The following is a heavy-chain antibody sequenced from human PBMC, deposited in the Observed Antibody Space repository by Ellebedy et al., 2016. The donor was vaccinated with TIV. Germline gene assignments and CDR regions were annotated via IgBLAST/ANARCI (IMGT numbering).Heavy chain of an antibody. CDR3: ATETPYSGSYYY. D-gene: IGHD1-26*01. Sequence: GESLKISCAASGFTFSSYAMSWVRQAPGKGLEWVSAISGSGGSTYYADSVKGRFTISRDNSKNTLYLQMNSLRAEDTAVYYCATETPYSGSYYYWGQGTLVTVS. V-gene: IGHV3-23*01. CDR1: GFTFSSYA. J-gene: IGHJ4*02. CDR2: ISGSGGST.